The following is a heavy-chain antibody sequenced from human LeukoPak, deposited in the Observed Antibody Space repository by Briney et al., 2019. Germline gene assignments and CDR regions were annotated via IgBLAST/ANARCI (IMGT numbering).Heavy chain of an antibody. CDR2: IYTSGST. J-gene: IGHJ5*02. Sequence: PSETLSLTCTVSGGSISSGGYYWSWIRQPAGKGLEWIGRIYTSGSTNYNPSLKSRVTISVDTSKNQFSLKLSSVTAADTAVYYCARGRYSSSWYTWFDPWGQGTLVTVSS. CDR3: ARGRYSSSWYTWFDP. CDR1: GGSISSGGYY. D-gene: IGHD6-13*01. V-gene: IGHV4-61*02.